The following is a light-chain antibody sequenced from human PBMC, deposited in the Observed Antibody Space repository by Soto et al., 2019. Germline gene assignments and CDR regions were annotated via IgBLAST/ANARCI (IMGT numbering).Light chain of an antibody. V-gene: IGKV1-27*01. J-gene: IGKJ3*01. CDR1: QGISNE. Sequence: DIQMTQSPSSLSTFVGDRVTITCRASQGISNELAWYQQKPGKVPKLLIYAASTLQSGVPSRFSGSGSGTDFPLTISSLQPEDVATYYGQKYNSAPFTFGPGTKVDIK. CDR3: QKYNSAPFT. CDR2: AAS.